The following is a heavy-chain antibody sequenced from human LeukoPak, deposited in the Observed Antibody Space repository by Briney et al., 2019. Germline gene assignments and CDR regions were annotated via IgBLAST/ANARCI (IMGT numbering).Heavy chain of an antibody. CDR3: AREVLEYCSGGSCYTSPYNWFDP. J-gene: IGHJ5*02. CDR2: IYYTGST. Sequence: SETLSLTCTVSGGSISSSSYYWGWIRQPPGKGLEWIGNIYYTGSTYYNPSLKSRVIISVDKSKNQFSLKLSSVTAADTAVYYCAREVLEYCSGGSCYTSPYNWFDPWGQGTLVTVSS. CDR1: GGSISSSSYY. V-gene: IGHV4-39*07. D-gene: IGHD2-15*01.